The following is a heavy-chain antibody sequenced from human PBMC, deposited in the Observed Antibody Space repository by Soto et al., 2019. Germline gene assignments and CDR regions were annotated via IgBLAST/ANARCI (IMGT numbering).Heavy chain of an antibody. CDR1: GFSVSKAW. V-gene: IGHV3-15*07. J-gene: IGHJ6*02. D-gene: IGHD2-15*01. Sequence: EVQLVDSGGGLVKPGGSLRLSCEASGFSVSKAWMNWVRQAPGKGLEWVGRIKTRDEGATTNYAAPVKGRFTISRDDSKNTLYLQMNSLKTEDTAVYYCTTGSVEGFWGQGTTVTVPS. CDR3: TTGSVEGF. CDR2: IKTRDEGATT.